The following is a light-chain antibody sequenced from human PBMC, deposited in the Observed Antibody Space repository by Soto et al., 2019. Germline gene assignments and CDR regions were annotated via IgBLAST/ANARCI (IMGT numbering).Light chain of an antibody. CDR3: QSYDSSLSAV. V-gene: IGLV1-40*01. J-gene: IGLJ7*01. CDR2: GNS. CDR1: SSNIGAGYD. Sequence: QSALTQPPSVSGAPGQRVTISCTGSSSNIGAGYDVHWYQQLPGTAPKLLIYGNSNRPSGVPDRFSGSKSGTSASLAITGLQAEDEADYYCQSYDSSLSAVFGGGTQLTVL.